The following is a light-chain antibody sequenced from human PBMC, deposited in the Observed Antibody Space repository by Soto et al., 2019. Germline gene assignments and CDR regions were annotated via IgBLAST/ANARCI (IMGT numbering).Light chain of an antibody. CDR2: DAS. J-gene: IGKJ1*01. V-gene: IGKV3D-15*01. Sequence: IVLTRCPGILYLSPWERDMIYWRASQSVSSYLAWYQQKPGQAPRLLIYDASNRATGIPARFSGSGSGTEFTLTITSLQSEDFAVYYCQQYNAWPRSFGQGIKVDIK. CDR3: QQYNAWPRS. CDR1: QSVSSY.